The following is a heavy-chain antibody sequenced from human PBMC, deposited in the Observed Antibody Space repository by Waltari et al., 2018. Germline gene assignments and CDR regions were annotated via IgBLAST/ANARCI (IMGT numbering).Heavy chain of an antibody. CDR3: ARVHSGNYDFWSGYYYYYYMDV. Sequence: EVQLVESGGGLVQPGGSLRLSCAASGFTFSSYWMSWVRQAPGKGLEWVANIKQDGRGKDDVDSVKGRFTSSRDNAKNSLYLQMNSLRAEDTAVYYCARVHSGNYDFWSGYYYYYYMDVWGKGTTVTISS. CDR1: GFTFSSYW. V-gene: IGHV3-7*01. CDR2: IKQDGRGK. J-gene: IGHJ6*03. D-gene: IGHD3-3*01.